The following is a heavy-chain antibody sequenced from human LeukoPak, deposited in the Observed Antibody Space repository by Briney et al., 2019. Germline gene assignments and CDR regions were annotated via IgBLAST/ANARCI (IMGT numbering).Heavy chain of an antibody. CDR1: GYTFTTYW. Sequence: GESREIPCKGSGYTFTTYWITWVPQMPGKGLEWMGRIDASDSYTNYSPSFQGHVRDSADKSINTAYQQWSSLKASDTAMYYCARGLRGGPSGGGLDYCGQRTILADSS. D-gene: IGHD2-15*01. V-gene: IGHV5-10-1*01. J-gene: IGHJ4*02. CDR3: ARGLRGGPSGGGLDY. CDR2: IDASDSYT.